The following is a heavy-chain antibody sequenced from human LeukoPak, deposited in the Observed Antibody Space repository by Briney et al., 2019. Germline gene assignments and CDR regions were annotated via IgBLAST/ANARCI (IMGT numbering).Heavy chain of an antibody. J-gene: IGHJ2*01. CDR2: ISSSSSSI. V-gene: IGHV3-48*02. CDR3: ARPLVRETDWYFDL. Sequence: GGSLRLSCAASGFTFSSYSMNWVRQAPGKGLEWVSHISSSSSSIHYADSVKGRFTISRDNAKNSLYLQMNSLRDEDTAVYYCARPLVRETDWYFDLWGRGTLVTVSS. D-gene: IGHD3-10*01. CDR1: GFTFSSYS.